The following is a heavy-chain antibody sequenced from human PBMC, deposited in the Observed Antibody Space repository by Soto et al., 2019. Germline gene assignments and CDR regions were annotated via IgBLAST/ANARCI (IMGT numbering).Heavy chain of an antibody. CDR1: GFTFPSYD. CDR2: MNPNSGNT. V-gene: IGHV1-8*02. D-gene: IGHD4-17*01. Sequence: VSGQGSGFTFPSYDIKWVRQATGQGLEWMGWMNPNSGNTGYAQKFQGRVTMTRNTSISTAYMELSSLRSEDTAVYYCARTLYGDNVDYWGQGRLVTVS. CDR3: ARTLYGDNVDY. J-gene: IGHJ4*02.